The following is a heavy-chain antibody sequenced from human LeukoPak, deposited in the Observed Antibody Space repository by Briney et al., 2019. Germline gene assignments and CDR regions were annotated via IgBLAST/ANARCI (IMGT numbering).Heavy chain of an antibody. J-gene: IGHJ4*02. CDR2: ISSISTTI. CDR3: ARDGLVYGSGSYLIVDLDS. CDR1: GFTFSSYS. Sequence: GGSLRLSCAASGFTFSSYSMNWVRQAPGKGLEWVSYISSISTTIYYADSVKGRFTISRDNANNSLYLQMNSLRVEDTAVYYCARDGLVYGSGSYLIVDLDSWGQGTLVTVSS. D-gene: IGHD3-10*01. V-gene: IGHV3-48*04.